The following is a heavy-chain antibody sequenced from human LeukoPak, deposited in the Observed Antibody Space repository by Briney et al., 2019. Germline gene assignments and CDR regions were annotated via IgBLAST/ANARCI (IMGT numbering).Heavy chain of an antibody. CDR2: IYSGGST. CDR1: GFTFSSYW. CDR3: ARDIVVVPAARDY. Sequence: PGGSLRLSCAASGFTFSSYWMSWVRQAPGKGLEWVSVIYSGGSTYYADSVKGRFTISRDNSKNTLYLQMNSLRAEDTAVYYCARDIVVVPAARDYWGQGTLVTVSS. D-gene: IGHD2-2*01. V-gene: IGHV3-66*02. J-gene: IGHJ4*02.